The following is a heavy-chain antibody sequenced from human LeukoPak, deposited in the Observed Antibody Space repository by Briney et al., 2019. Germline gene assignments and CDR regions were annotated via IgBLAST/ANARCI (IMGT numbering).Heavy chain of an antibody. V-gene: IGHV3-43*02. CDR3: AREDGYSSSWYSDY. D-gene: IGHD6-13*01. CDR2: ISADGGST. CDR1: GLNFDDSA. J-gene: IGHJ4*02. Sequence: GGSLRLSCVASGLNFDDSAMHWVRQAPGKGLEWVSLISADGGSTFSADSVKGRFSISRDNSKNSLYLQMNSLRAEDTAVYYCAREDGYSSSWYSDYWGQGTLVTVSS.